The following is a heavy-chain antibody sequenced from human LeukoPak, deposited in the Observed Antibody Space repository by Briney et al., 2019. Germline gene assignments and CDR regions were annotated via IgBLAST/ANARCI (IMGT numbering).Heavy chain of an antibody. CDR1: GFTFSSCA. CDR3: AKYEGGGGYSYGYGYYYYYMDV. CDR2: ISGSGGST. J-gene: IGHJ6*03. V-gene: IGHV3-23*01. D-gene: IGHD5-18*01. Sequence: GGSLRLSCAASGFTFSSCAMSWVRQAPGKGLEWVSAISGSGGSTYYADSAKGRFTISRDNSKNTLYLQMNSLRAEDTAVYYCAKYEGGGGYSYGYGYYYYYMDVWSKGTTVTVSS.